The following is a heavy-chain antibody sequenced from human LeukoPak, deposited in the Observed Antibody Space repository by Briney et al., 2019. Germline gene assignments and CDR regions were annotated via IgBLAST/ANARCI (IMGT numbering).Heavy chain of an antibody. J-gene: IGHJ4*02. CDR3: ASRKLGNDY. CDR2: VYHSGST. D-gene: IGHD7-27*01. Sequence: SETLSLTCTVSGYSISSAYYWGWIRQPPGKGLEWTGSVYHSGSTYYNPSLKSRVTISADTSQNQFSLKLSSVTAADTAVYYCASRKLGNDYWGQGTLVTVS. V-gene: IGHV4-38-2*02. CDR1: GYSISSAYY.